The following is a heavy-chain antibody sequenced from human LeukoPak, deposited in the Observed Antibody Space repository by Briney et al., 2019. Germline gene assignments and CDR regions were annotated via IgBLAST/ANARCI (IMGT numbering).Heavy chain of an antibody. Sequence: GGSLRLSCAASGFTFSSYAMSWVRQAPGKGLEWVSAISGSGGSTYYADSVKGRFTISRDNAKNSLYLQMNSLRAEDTAVYYCARDGWSGYYYFDYWGQGTLVTVSS. CDR1: GFTFSSYA. J-gene: IGHJ4*02. V-gene: IGHV3-23*01. D-gene: IGHD3-3*01. CDR2: ISGSGGST. CDR3: ARDGWSGYYYFDY.